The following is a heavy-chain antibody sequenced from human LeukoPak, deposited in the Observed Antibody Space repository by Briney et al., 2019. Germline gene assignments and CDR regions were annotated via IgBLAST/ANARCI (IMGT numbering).Heavy chain of an antibody. CDR3: ARVRSVAARRGYFDY. J-gene: IGHJ4*02. D-gene: IGHD6-6*01. V-gene: IGHV3-74*01. Sequence: QPGGSLRLSCAASGFTFSSYWMHWVRQAPGKGLVWVSRINSDGSSTSYADSVKGRFTISRDNAKNTLYLQMNSLRAEGTAVYYCARVRSVAARRGYFDYWGQGTLVTVSS. CDR1: GFTFSSYW. CDR2: INSDGSST.